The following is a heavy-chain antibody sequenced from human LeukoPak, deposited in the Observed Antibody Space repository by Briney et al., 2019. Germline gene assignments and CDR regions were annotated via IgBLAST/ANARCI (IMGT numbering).Heavy chain of an antibody. CDR2: IKQDGSEK. V-gene: IGHV3-7*01. D-gene: IGHD1-26*01. CDR3: ARDKWTSDY. CDR1: GFTFSSYW. J-gene: IGHJ4*02. Sequence: GGSLRLSCAASGFTFSSYWMTWVRQAPGKGLEWVANIKQDGSEKYYVDSVEGRFTISRDNAKNSLYLQMSSLRAEDTAVYYCARDKWTSDYWGQGTLVTVSS.